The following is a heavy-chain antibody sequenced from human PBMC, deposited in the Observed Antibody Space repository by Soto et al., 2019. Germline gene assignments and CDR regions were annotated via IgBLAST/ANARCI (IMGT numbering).Heavy chain of an antibody. CDR2: IYWDDDK. V-gene: IGHV2-5*02. Sequence: QITLKESGPTLVKPTQTLTLTCTFSGFSLSTSGVGVGWIRQPPGKALEWLALIYWDDDKRYSPSLKSRLTITRDTSKNPVVLTMTSMDPVDTAPYYCAHAYGGYDKFDYWGQGTLVTVSS. CDR3: AHAYGGYDKFDY. CDR1: GFSLSTSGVG. J-gene: IGHJ4*02. D-gene: IGHD5-12*01.